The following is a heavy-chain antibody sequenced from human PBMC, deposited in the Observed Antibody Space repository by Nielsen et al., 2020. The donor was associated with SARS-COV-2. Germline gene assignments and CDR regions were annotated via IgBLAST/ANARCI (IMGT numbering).Heavy chain of an antibody. CDR3: ARVHDYGGKIYYYYGMDV. V-gene: IGHV1-3*01. CDR2: INAGNGNT. CDR1: GYTFTSYA. J-gene: IGHJ6*02. Sequence: ASVKVSCKASGYTFTSYAMHWVRQAPGQRLEWMGWINAGNGNTKYSQKFQGRVTITRDTSASTAYMELSSLRSEDTAVYYCARVHDYGGKIYYYYGMDVWGQGTTVTVSS. D-gene: IGHD4-23*01.